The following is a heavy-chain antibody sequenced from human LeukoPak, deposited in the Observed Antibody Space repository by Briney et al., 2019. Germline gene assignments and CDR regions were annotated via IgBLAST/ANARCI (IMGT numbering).Heavy chain of an antibody. CDR3: AKPRFCSSTSCYNSDLDC. CDR1: GFTFSTYA. Sequence: GGSLRLSCAASGFTFSTYAMHWVRQAPGKGLEWVAVISYAGSNKYYADSVKGRFTISRDNSRNTLFLQMNSLRTEDTAMYYCAKPRFCSSTSCYNSDLDCWGQGALVTVSS. D-gene: IGHD2-2*02. V-gene: IGHV3-30-3*02. J-gene: IGHJ4*02. CDR2: ISYAGSNK.